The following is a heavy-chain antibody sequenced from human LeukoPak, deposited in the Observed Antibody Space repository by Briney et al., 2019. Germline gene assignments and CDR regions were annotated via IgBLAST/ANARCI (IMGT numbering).Heavy chain of an antibody. Sequence: ASVKVSCKASGYTFTSYDINWVRQATGQGLEWMGWMNPNSGNTGYAQKFQGRVTMTGNTSISTAYMELSSLRSEDTAVYYCARGGGSGSLLYYYYYYYMDVWGKGTTVTVSS. CDR1: GYTFTSYD. CDR2: MNPNSGNT. CDR3: ARGGGSGSLLYYYYYYYMDV. J-gene: IGHJ6*03. V-gene: IGHV1-8*01. D-gene: IGHD1-26*01.